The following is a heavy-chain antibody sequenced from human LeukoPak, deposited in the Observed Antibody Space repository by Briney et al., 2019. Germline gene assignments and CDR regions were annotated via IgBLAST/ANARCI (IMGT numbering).Heavy chain of an antibody. V-gene: IGHV4-59*01. Sequence: ASETLSLTCTVSGGSISSYYWSWIRQPPGKGLEWIGYIYYSGSTNYNPSLKSRVTISVDTSKNQFSLKLSSVTAADTAVYYCARVDSGYDFYYFDCWGQGTLVTVSS. CDR2: IYYSGST. CDR1: GGSISSYY. D-gene: IGHD5-12*01. CDR3: ARVDSGYDFYYFDC. J-gene: IGHJ4*02.